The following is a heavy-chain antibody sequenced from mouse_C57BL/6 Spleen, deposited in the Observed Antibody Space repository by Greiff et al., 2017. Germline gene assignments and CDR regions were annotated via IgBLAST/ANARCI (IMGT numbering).Heavy chain of an antibody. J-gene: IGHJ1*03. CDR1: GYTFTDYY. Sequence: SGYTFTDYYMNWVKQSHGKSLEWIGDINPNNGGTSYNQKFKGKATLTVDKSSSTAYMELRSLTSEDSAVYYCARVPHYYGSSYEGWYFDVWGTGTTVTVSS. CDR3: ARVPHYYGSSYEGWYFDV. CDR2: INPNNGGT. D-gene: IGHD1-1*01. V-gene: IGHV1-26*01.